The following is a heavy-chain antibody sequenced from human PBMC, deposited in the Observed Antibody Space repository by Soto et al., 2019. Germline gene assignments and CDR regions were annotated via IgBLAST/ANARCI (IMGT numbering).Heavy chain of an antibody. Sequence: QVQLQESGPGLVKPSETLSLTCTVSGGSVSSGSYYWSWIRQPPGKGLEWIGYIYYSGSTNYNPSLKSRVTISVDTSKNQFSLKLSCVTAADTAVYYCARGYSSSWGPFDYWGQGTLVTVSS. J-gene: IGHJ4*02. CDR1: GGSVSSGSYY. CDR2: IYYSGST. V-gene: IGHV4-61*01. D-gene: IGHD6-13*01. CDR3: ARGYSSSWGPFDY.